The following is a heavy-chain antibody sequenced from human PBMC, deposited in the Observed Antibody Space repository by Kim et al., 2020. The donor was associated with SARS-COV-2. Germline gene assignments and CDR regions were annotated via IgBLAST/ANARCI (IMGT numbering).Heavy chain of an antibody. Sequence: GGSPRLSCAASGFTFGSHTMNWVRQAPGKGLEWISYITGGSSPIYYADSVKGRFTISRDNAKNSLYLQMNSLRDEDTAVYYCVRKKYGPTNPYFDYWGQGTLVTVSS. J-gene: IGHJ4*02. V-gene: IGHV3-48*02. CDR3: VRKKYGPTNPYFDY. D-gene: IGHD3-10*01. CDR2: ITGGSSPI. CDR1: GFTFGSHT.